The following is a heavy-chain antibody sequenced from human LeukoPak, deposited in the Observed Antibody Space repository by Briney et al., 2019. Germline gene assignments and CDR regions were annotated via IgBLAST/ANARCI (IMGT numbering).Heavy chain of an antibody. V-gene: IGHV3-21*03. CDR3: AKGYNWNYLGAFDI. D-gene: IGHD1-7*01. J-gene: IGHJ3*02. CDR1: GFTFSSYS. CDR2: ISSSSSYI. Sequence: KSGGSLRLSCAASGFTFSSYSMNWVRQAPGKGLEWVSSISSSSSYIYYADSVKGRFTISRDNSKSTLYLQMHSLRAEDTAAYYCAKGYNWNYLGAFDIWGQGTMVTVPS.